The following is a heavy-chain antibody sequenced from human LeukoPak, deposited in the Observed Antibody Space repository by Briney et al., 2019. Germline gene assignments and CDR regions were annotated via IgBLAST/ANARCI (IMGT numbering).Heavy chain of an antibody. D-gene: IGHD3-22*01. CDR3: AKDFSVYYYDSRVLDY. V-gene: IGHV3-30*02. CDR1: GFTFSNYG. CDR2: IRYDGNNQ. Sequence: PGGSLRLSCTASGFTFSNYGMHWVRQVPGKGLEWVSFIRYDGNNQHYTDSVKGRFTISRDNSKNTLYLQMNSLRADDTAVYYCAKDFSVYYYDSRVLDYWGQGTLVTVSS. J-gene: IGHJ4*02.